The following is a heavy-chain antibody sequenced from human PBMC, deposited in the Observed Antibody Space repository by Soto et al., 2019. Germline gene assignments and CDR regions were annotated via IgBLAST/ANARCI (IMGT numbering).Heavy chain of an antibody. J-gene: IGHJ2*01. CDR1: GFTFSSYA. V-gene: IGHV3-23*01. CDR3: ASDQGPYWYLAL. CDR2: ISGSGGNT. Sequence: EVQLLESGGGLVQPGGSLRLSCAASGFTFSSYAMSWVRQAPGKGLEWVSAISGSGGNTYYADSVKGRFTISRDNSKNTLYLHMNSLRAEDTAVYYCASDQGPYWYLALWGRGTLVTFSS.